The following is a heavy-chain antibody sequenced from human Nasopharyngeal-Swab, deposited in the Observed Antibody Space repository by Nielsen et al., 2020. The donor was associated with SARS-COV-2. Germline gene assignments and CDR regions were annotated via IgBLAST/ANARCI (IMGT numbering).Heavy chain of an antibody. Sequence: ASVKVSCKASGYTFTSYDINWVRQATGQGLEWMGWMNPNSGNTGYAQKFQGRVTITRNTSISTAYMELSSLRSEDTAVYYCARAGIAAILSVYYYGMDVWGQGTTVTVSS. CDR3: ARAGIAAILSVYYYGMDV. CDR1: GYTFTSYD. D-gene: IGHD6-13*01. CDR2: MNPNSGNT. J-gene: IGHJ6*02. V-gene: IGHV1-8*03.